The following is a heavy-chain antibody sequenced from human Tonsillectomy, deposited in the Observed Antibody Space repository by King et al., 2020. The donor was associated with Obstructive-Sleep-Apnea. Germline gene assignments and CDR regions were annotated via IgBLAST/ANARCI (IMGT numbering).Heavy chain of an antibody. CDR3: ARLGIVGATRYFDY. J-gene: IGHJ4*02. D-gene: IGHD1-26*01. V-gene: IGHV4-59*08. CDR2: IYYRGSP. Sequence: VQLQESGPGLVKTSETLSLTCTVSGGFISSYYLSWIRQPPGKGLEWVGYIYYRGSPHYHPSLKIRVTISVDTSKNQFPLKLSSVTAADTAVYYCARLGIVGATRYFDYWGQGTLVTVSS. CDR1: GGFISSYY.